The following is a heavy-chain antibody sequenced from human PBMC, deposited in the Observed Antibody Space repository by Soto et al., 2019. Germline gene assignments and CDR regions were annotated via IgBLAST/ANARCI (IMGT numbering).Heavy chain of an antibody. CDR1: GGSISSYY. CDR3: ARAKAPLYSSSWYWFDP. V-gene: IGHV4-59*05. CDR2: IYYSGNT. D-gene: IGHD6-13*01. Sequence: SETLSLTCTVCGGSISSYYWSWIRQPPGKGLEWIGSIYYSGNTYYNPSLKSRVTISVDTAKNQFSLKLSSVTAADTAVYYCARAKAPLYSSSWYWFDPWGQGTLVTVSS. J-gene: IGHJ5*02.